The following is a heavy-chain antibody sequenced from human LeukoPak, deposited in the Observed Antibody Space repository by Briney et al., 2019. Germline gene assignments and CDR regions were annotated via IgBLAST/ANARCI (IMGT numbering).Heavy chain of an antibody. J-gene: IGHJ4*02. CDR1: GFTFSSYE. CDR2: ISGSSSNV. Sequence: GGSLRLSCAASGFTFSSYEMNWVRQAPGKGLEWISAISGSSSNVYYAASVRGRFTISRDNAENSLYLQLNTMRAEDTAVYYCARGFRDSALFLDFWGQGTLVTGSS. CDR3: ARGFRDSALFLDF. D-gene: IGHD5-18*01. V-gene: IGHV3-48*03.